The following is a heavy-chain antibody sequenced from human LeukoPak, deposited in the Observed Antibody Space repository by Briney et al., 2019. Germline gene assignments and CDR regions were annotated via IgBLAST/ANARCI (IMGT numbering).Heavy chain of an antibody. Sequence: GGSRRLSCAASGFTFSSYAMSWVRQAPGKGLEWVSAISGSGGSTYYADSVKGRFTISRDNSKNTLYLQMNSLRAEDTAVYYCAKDPLWGVTTIFDYWGQGTLVTVSS. D-gene: IGHD5-12*01. V-gene: IGHV3-23*01. CDR1: GFTFSSYA. J-gene: IGHJ4*02. CDR3: AKDPLWGVTTIFDY. CDR2: ISGSGGST.